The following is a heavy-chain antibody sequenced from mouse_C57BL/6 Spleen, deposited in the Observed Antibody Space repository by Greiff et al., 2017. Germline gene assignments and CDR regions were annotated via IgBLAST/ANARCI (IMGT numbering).Heavy chain of an antibody. CDR1: GFTFSSYG. J-gene: IGHJ3*01. V-gene: IGHV5-6*01. D-gene: IGHD2-4*01. CDR3: ARHYYDYDGAWFAY. CDR2: ISSGGSYT. Sequence: EVQRVESGGDLVKPGGSLKLSCAASGFTFSSYGMSWVRQTPDKRLEWVATISSGGSYTYYPYSVKGRFTISRDNAKNTLYLQMSSLKSEDTAMYYCARHYYDYDGAWFAYWGQGTLVTVSA.